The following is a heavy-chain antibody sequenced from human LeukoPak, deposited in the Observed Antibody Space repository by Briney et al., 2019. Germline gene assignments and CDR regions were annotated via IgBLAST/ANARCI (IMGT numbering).Heavy chain of an antibody. CDR3: ARGRPHSSSWYYPWGNWFDP. V-gene: IGHV4-31*03. CDR1: GGSISSGGYY. CDR2: IYYSGST. D-gene: IGHD6-13*01. J-gene: IGHJ5*02. Sequence: SETLSLTCTVSGGSISSGGYYWSWIRQHPGKGLEWIGYIYYSGSTNYNPSLKSRVTISVDTSKNQFSLKLSSVTAADTAVYYCARGRPHSSSWYYPWGNWFDPWGQGTLVTVSS.